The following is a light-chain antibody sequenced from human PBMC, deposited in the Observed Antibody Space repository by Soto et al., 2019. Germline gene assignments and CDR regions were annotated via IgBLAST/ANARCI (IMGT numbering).Light chain of an antibody. J-gene: IGKJ4*01. V-gene: IGKV3-15*01. CDR3: QQYNTLPRT. Sequence: ETVMTQSPATLSVSPGEGATLSCRASQSVSSNLVWYQHRPGQAPRLLIYGASTRATDIPARFSGSGSGTEFTLTISSLRSEDYAVYYCQQYNTLPRTFGGGTKVDIK. CDR2: GAS. CDR1: QSVSSN.